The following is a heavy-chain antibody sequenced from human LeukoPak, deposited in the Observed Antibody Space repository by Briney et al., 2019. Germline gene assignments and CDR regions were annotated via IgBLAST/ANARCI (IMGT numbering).Heavy chain of an antibody. CDR3: ATLVPAARWFDP. CDR1: GGTFSSYA. CDR2: IIPIFGTA. Sequence: SVKVSCKASGGTFSSYAISWVRQAPGQGLEWMGGIIPIFGTANYAQKFLGRVTITADESTSTAYMELSSLRSEDTAVYYCATLVPAARWFDPWGQGTLVTVSS. V-gene: IGHV1-69*01. D-gene: IGHD2-2*01. J-gene: IGHJ5*02.